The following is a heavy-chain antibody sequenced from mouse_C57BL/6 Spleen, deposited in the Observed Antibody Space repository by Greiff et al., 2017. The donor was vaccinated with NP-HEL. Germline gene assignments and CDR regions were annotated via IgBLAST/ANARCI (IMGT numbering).Heavy chain of an antibody. CDR1: GYTFNSYT. V-gene: IGHV1-4*01. CDR3: ARQRGNYDWYFDV. D-gene: IGHD2-1*01. J-gene: IGHJ1*03. CDR2: INPSSGYT. Sequence: VQLQQSGAELARPGASVKMSCKASGYTFNSYTMHWVKQRPGQGLEWIGYINPSSGYTKYNQKFKDKATLTADKSSSTAYMQLSSLTSEDSAVYYCARQRGNYDWYFDVWGTGTTVTVSS.